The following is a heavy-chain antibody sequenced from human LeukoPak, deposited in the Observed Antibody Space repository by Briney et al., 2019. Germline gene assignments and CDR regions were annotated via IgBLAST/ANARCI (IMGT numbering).Heavy chain of an antibody. D-gene: IGHD5-12*01. CDR2: INSDGSST. V-gene: IGHV3-74*01. Sequence: QTGGSLRLSCAASGFTFSSYWMHWVRQAPGKGLVWVSRINSDGSSTSYADSVKGRFTISRDNSKNTLYLQMNSLRAEDTAVYYCAKEASGHISDYFDYWGQGTLVTVSS. J-gene: IGHJ4*02. CDR3: AKEASGHISDYFDY. CDR1: GFTFSSYW.